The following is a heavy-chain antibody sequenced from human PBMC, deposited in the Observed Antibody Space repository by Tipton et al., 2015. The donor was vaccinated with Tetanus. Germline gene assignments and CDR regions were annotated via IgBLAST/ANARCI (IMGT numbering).Heavy chain of an antibody. CDR3: AREGEQQLVLNY. V-gene: IGHV1-69*01. J-gene: IGHJ4*02. Sequence: QSGAEVKKPGSSVKVSCKASGGTFSTYTMSWVRQAPGQGLEWMGGITPIFGAANYAQKFQGRITITADESTSTVYMELSSLRSEDTAVYSCAREGEQQLVLNYWGQGTLVTVSS. D-gene: IGHD6-13*01. CDR2: ITPIFGAA. CDR1: GGTFSTYT.